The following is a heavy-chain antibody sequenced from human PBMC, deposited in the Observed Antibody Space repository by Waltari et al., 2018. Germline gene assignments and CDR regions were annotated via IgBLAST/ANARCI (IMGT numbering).Heavy chain of an antibody. J-gene: IGHJ4*02. CDR2: ISGSGGST. V-gene: IGHV3-23*01. D-gene: IGHD3-10*01. Sequence: EVQLLESGGGLVQPGGSLRLSCAASGFTFSSYAMRLVRQAPGKGLEWVSAISGSGGSTYYADSVKGRFTISRDNSKNTLYLQMNSLRAEDTAVYYCAKTRDVVRGVRGPYYFDYWGQGTLVTVSS. CDR1: GFTFSSYA. CDR3: AKTRDVVRGVRGPYYFDY.